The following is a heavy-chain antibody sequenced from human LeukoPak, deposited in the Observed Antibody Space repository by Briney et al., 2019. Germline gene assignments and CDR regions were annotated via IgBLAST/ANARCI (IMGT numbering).Heavy chain of an antibody. Sequence: GGSLRLSCVASGFDVNDNFMIWVRQAPGQGLEWISIIYASGGAYHSESVKGRFSAFRDTSENTIFLQMNNLRADDTAMYYCVRRHDYWGQGTLVTVSS. CDR2: IYASGGA. V-gene: IGHV3-53*01. J-gene: IGHJ4*02. CDR1: GFDVNDNF. CDR3: VRRHDY.